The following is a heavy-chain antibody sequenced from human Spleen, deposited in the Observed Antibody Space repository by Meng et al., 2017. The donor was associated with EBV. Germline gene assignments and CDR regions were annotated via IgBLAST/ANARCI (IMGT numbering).Heavy chain of an antibody. Sequence: VQLVGVGRGLVQPGGSLRLSCADSGFTFRDYDMHWVRQVTGKGLEWVSAVGTADATYYAGSVKGRFTVSRENAKNSLYLQMHGLRAGDTAVYYCARGAPPDYWGQGTLVTVSS. J-gene: IGHJ4*02. CDR2: VGTADAT. V-gene: IGHV3-13*01. CDR3: ARGAPPDY. CDR1: GFTFRDYD.